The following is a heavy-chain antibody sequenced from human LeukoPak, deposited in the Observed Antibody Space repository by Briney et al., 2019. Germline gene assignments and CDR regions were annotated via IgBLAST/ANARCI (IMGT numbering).Heavy chain of an antibody. Sequence: GGSLRLSCAASGFTFSSYGMHWVRQAPGKGLEWVTVMSFDGSNTHYADSVKGRFTVSRDNSKNTLYLQMTSLRADDTAVYYCARDAGTWGYGYNFDCWGQGTLVTVSS. CDR3: ARDAGTWGYGYNFDC. D-gene: IGHD1-1*01. CDR1: GFTFSSYG. J-gene: IGHJ4*02. CDR2: MSFDGSNT. V-gene: IGHV3-30*03.